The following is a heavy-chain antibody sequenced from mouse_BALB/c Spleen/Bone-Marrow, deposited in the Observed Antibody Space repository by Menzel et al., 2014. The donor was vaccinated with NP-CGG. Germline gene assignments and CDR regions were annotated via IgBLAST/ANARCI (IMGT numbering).Heavy chain of an antibody. D-gene: IGHD1-1*01. CDR2: IDPANGNT. CDR3: ARYDYGWYFYV. Sequence: EVKVVESGAELVKPGASVKLSCTASGFNIKDTYMHWVKQRPEQGLEWIGRIDPANGNTKYDPKFQGKATITADTSSNTAYLQLSSLTSGDTAVYYCARYDYGWYFYVWGAGTTVTVSS. J-gene: IGHJ1*01. CDR1: GFNIKDTY. V-gene: IGHV14-3*02.